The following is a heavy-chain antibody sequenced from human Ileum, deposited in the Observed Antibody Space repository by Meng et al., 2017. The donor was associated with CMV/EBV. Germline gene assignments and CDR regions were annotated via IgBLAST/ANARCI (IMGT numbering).Heavy chain of an antibody. CDR1: GFTFSRYG. CDR3: AKGADYGDYFDY. Sequence: CAASGFTFSRYGVHWVRQAPGKGLEWVALISFDESNKQYADSVKGRFTISRDNSKNTLYLQMNSLRSEDTAVYYCAKGADYGDYFDYWGQGTLVTVSS. J-gene: IGHJ4*02. D-gene: IGHD4-17*01. CDR2: ISFDESNK. V-gene: IGHV3-30*18.